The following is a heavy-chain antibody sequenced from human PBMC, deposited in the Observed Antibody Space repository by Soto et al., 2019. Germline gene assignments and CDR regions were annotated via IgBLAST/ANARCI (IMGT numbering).Heavy chain of an antibody. J-gene: IGHJ3*02. CDR2: IYYSGST. V-gene: IGHV4-31*02. D-gene: IGHD2-2*01. CDR3: ARAPLPRGDAFDI. Sequence: LCGGSISSGGYYWSWIRQHPGKGLEWIGYIYYSGSTYYNPSLKSRVTISVDTSKNQFSLKLSSVTAADTAVYYCARAPLPRGDAFDIWGQGTMVTVSS. CDR1: GGSISSGGYY.